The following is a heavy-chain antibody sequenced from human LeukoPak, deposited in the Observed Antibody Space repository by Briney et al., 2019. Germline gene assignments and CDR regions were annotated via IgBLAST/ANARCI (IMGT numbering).Heavy chain of an antibody. J-gene: IGHJ3*02. Sequence: SVKVSCKASGGTFSSYAISWVRQAPGQGLEWMGGIIPIFGTANYAQKFQGRVTITADESTSTAYMELSSLRSEDTAVYHCARDSMDSITIFGVVIINAFDIWGQGTMVTVSS. CDR1: GGTFSSYA. D-gene: IGHD3-3*01. CDR3: ARDSMDSITIFGVVIINAFDI. CDR2: IIPIFGTA. V-gene: IGHV1-69*13.